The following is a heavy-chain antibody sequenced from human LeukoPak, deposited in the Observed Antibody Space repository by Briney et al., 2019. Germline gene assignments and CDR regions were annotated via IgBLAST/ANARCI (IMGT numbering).Heavy chain of an antibody. V-gene: IGHV3-23*01. CDR2: ISGSGGST. Sequence: PGGSLRLSCAASGFTFSSYAMSWVRQAPGKGLEWVSGISGSGGSTYYADSVKGRLTISRDNSKNTLYLQMNSLRAEDTAIYYCAKEGGYCSSTSCYRRYYFDYWGQGTLVTVSS. J-gene: IGHJ4*02. CDR3: AKEGGYCSSTSCYRRYYFDY. D-gene: IGHD2-2*01. CDR1: GFTFSSYA.